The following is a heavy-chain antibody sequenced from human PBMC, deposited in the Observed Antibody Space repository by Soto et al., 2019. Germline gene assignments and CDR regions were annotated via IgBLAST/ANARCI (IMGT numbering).Heavy chain of an antibody. Sequence: PGGFLRLSCAASGFTFSSYGMHWVRQAPGKGVEWVAVISYDGSNKYYADSVKGRFTISRDNSKNTLYLQMNRLRAEDTAVYYCAKEHLYHDILTGYPIPDYWGQGPLVTDSS. J-gene: IGHJ4*02. CDR2: ISYDGSNK. CDR1: GFTFSSYG. V-gene: IGHV3-30*18. D-gene: IGHD3-9*01. CDR3: AKEHLYHDILTGYPIPDY.